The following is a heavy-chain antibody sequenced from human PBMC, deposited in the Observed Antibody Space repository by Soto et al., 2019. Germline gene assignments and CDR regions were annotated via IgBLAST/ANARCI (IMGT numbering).Heavy chain of an antibody. CDR1: GFTFSSYA. CDR2: ISGSCGST. Sequence: PGGSLRLSCAASGFTFSSYAMSWVRQAPGKGLEWVSAISGSCGSTYYADSVKGRFTISRDNSKNTLYLQMNSLRAEDTAVYYCAKDAGLAGSDVGASGSFSDYWGQGTLVTVSS. D-gene: IGHD1-26*01. J-gene: IGHJ4*02. V-gene: IGHV3-23*01. CDR3: AKDAGLAGSDVGASGSFSDY.